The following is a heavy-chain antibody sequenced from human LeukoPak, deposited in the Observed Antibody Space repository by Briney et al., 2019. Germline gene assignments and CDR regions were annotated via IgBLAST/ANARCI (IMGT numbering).Heavy chain of an antibody. CDR1: GFTFSSYG. D-gene: IGHD6-13*01. Sequence: GGSLRLSCAASGFTFSSYGMHWVRQAPGKGLEWVAVIWYDGSNKYYADSVKGRFTISRDNSKNTLYLQMNSLRAEDTAVYYCAKDLVSRSSWYFAGDYWGQGTLVTVSS. CDR2: IWYDGSNK. J-gene: IGHJ4*02. CDR3: AKDLVSRSSWYFAGDY. V-gene: IGHV3-30*02.